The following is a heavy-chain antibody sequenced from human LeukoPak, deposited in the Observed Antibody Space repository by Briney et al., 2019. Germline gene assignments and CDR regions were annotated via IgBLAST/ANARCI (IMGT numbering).Heavy chain of an antibody. D-gene: IGHD3-10*01. V-gene: IGHV3-74*01. Sequence: GGSPRLSCAASGFTFSSYWMHWVRQAPGKGLVWVSRINSDGSSTSYADSVKGRFTISRDNAKNTLYLQMNSLRAEDTAVYYCARWRVRGVIDAFDIWGQGTMVTVSS. CDR3: ARWRVRGVIDAFDI. CDR2: INSDGSST. J-gene: IGHJ3*02. CDR1: GFTFSSYW.